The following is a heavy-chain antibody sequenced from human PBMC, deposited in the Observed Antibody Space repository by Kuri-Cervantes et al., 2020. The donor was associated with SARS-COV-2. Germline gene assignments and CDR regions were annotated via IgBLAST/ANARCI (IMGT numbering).Heavy chain of an antibody. Sequence: ASVKVSCKASGYTFSNYAIHWVRQAPGQRLEWMGWINTNNGDTTYSQNFQGRVTITRDTSATTVYMDLSSLRSEGTAVYYCARIGDSSSSDPFDYWGQGALVTVSS. J-gene: IGHJ4*02. CDR2: INTNNGDT. CDR3: ARIGDSSSSDPFDY. CDR1: GYTFSNYA. D-gene: IGHD6-6*01. V-gene: IGHV1-3*04.